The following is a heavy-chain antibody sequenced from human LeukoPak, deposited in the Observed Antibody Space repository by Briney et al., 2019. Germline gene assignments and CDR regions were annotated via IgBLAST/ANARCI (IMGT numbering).Heavy chain of an antibody. V-gene: IGHV1-3*01. CDR3: ARVPLDDASRHYYPH. CDR2: INGGNGYT. D-gene: IGHD3-10*01. J-gene: IGHJ1*01. CDR1: GYIFINYA. Sequence: ASVKVSCKASGYIFINYAIHWVRQAPGQRLEWMGWINGGNGYTKYSQNFQDRVTLTRDTSASTAYMELNSLSSEDTAVHYCARVPLDDASRHYYPHWGQGTLVTVSS.